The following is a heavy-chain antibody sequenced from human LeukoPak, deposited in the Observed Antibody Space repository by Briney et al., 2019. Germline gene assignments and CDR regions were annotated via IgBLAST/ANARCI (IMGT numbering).Heavy chain of an antibody. Sequence: SVKVSCKVSGGSLTTYAISWVRQAPGQGLVWMGVITPMFGTANYAQKFQGRVTMTADESTNTVYMEMTSLRSEDTGVYYCTVPPSGYYWGFDYWGRGSLVTVSS. J-gene: IGHJ4*02. D-gene: IGHD5-12*01. V-gene: IGHV1-69*01. CDR3: TVPPSGYYWGFDY. CDR1: GGSLTTYA. CDR2: ITPMFGTA.